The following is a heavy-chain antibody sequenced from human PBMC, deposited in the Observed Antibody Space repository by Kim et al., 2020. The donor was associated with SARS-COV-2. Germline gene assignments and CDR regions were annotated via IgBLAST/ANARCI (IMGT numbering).Heavy chain of an antibody. D-gene: IGHD3-10*01. CDR1: GGSISSSSYY. Sequence: SETLSLTCTVSGGSISSSSYYWGWIRQRPGKGRVWIGSLYYSGSTYHNPSLKSRVTISIDTSKNQFSLKLSSVTAADTAVYYCASLGVRVSYGMDVWGQGTTVTVSS. CDR2: LYYSGST. V-gene: IGHV4-39*01. J-gene: IGHJ6*02. CDR3: ASLGVRVSYGMDV.